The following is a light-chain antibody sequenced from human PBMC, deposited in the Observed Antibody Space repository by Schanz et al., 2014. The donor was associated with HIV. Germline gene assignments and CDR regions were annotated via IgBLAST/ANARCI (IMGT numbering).Light chain of an antibody. Sequence: QSVLTQPPSVSGAPGQRVTISCTGSRSNIGAGYDVHWYQQLPGAAPKLLIYANTNRPSGVPDRFSGSKSGTSATLGITGLQTGDEADYYCETWDVSLATGVFGGGTKLT. CDR1: RSNIGAGYD. J-gene: IGLJ3*02. CDR2: ANT. CDR3: ETWDVSLATGV. V-gene: IGLV1-40*01.